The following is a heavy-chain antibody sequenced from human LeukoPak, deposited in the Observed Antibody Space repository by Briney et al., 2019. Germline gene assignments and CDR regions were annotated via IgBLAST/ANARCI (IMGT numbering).Heavy chain of an antibody. CDR3: ARGRDGYNWLDY. D-gene: IGHD5-24*01. CDR1: GGSISSYY. Sequence: SETLSLTCTVSGGSISSYYWSWIRQPAGKGLESMGHISTSGSTNYNPSLKSRVTISVDTSKNQFSLKLSSVTAADTAVYYCARGRDGYNWLDYWGQGTLVTVSS. J-gene: IGHJ4*02. V-gene: IGHV4-4*07. CDR2: ISTSGST.